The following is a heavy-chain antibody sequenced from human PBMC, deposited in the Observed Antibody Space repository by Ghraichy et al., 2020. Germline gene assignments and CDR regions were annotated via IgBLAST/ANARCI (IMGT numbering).Heavy chain of an antibody. D-gene: IGHD6-19*01. Sequence: SQTLSLTCAVSGYSISSGYYWGWIRQSPGKRLEWIGSVHHSGSSYYNPSLKSRVIISVDTSKNQFSLKLSSVTAADTAGYYCARSLYESGWYVGGSWGQGTLVTVSS. CDR2: VHHSGSS. J-gene: IGHJ5*02. V-gene: IGHV4-38-2*01. CDR3: ARSLYESGWYVGGS. CDR1: GYSISSGYY.